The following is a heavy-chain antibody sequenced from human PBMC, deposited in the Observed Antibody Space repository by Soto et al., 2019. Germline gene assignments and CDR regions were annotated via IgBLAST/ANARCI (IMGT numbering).Heavy chain of an antibody. Sequence: PGGSLRLSCAASGFTFDDYAMHWVRQAPGKGLEWVSGISWNSGSIGYADSVKGRFTISRDNAKNSLYLQMNSLRAEDTALYYCAKAAGYSSSWAHYYYGMDVWGQGTKVTVSS. CDR3: AKAAGYSSSWAHYYYGMDV. V-gene: IGHV3-9*01. CDR2: ISWNSGSI. CDR1: GFTFDDYA. J-gene: IGHJ6*02. D-gene: IGHD6-13*01.